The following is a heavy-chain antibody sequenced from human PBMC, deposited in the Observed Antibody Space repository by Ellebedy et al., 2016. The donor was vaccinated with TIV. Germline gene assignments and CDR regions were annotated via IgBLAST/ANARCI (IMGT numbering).Heavy chain of an antibody. Sequence: PGGPLRLSCIASGFTLSGFSMSWVRQAPGKGLEWVAHIMENGYEAYYVDSVKGRFTISRDNAKNSLYLQMNSLRADDTAVFYCARFAYNYGMDSWGQGTLVTVSS. CDR1: GFTLSGFS. J-gene: IGHJ5*01. CDR3: ARFAYNYGMDS. CDR2: IMENGYEA. D-gene: IGHD1-20*01. V-gene: IGHV3-7*01.